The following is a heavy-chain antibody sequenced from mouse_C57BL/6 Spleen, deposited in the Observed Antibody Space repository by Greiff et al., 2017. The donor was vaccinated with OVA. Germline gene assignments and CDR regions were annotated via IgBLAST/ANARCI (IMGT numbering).Heavy chain of an antibody. Sequence: QVQLQQSGPELVKPGASVKISCKASGYAFSSSWMNWVKQRPGKGLEWIGRIYPGDGDTNYNGKFKGKATLTADKSSSTAYMQLSSLTSEDSAVYFGAEGYGSSRGFAYWGQGTLVTVSA. CDR2: IYPGDGDT. CDR3: AEGYGSSRGFAY. J-gene: IGHJ3*01. D-gene: IGHD1-1*01. CDR1: GYAFSSSW. V-gene: IGHV1-82*01.